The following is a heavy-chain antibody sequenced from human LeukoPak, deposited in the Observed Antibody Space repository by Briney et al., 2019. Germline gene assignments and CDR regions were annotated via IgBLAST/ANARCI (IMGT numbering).Heavy chain of an antibody. J-gene: IGHJ4*02. Sequence: GGSLRLSCAASGFTFSDYAMHWVRQAPGKGLEWLAVISYDGSNKYYADSVKGRFTISRDNSKNTVYLQLNSLRAEDTAVYYCARDPIAAAQRGYFDYWGREPWSPSPQ. CDR3: ARDPIAAAQRGYFDY. CDR2: ISYDGSNK. V-gene: IGHV3-30-3*01. CDR1: GFTFSDYA. D-gene: IGHD6-13*01.